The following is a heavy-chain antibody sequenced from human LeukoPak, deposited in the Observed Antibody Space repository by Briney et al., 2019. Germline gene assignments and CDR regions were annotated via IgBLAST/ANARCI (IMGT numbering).Heavy chain of an antibody. Sequence: SVKVSCKASGYTFTSYGISWVRQAPGQGLEWMGWISAYNGNTNYAQKLQGRVTMTTDTSTSTAYMELRGLRSDDTAVYYCARFYCSSTSCRFDYWGQGTLVTVSS. V-gene: IGHV1-18*01. CDR1: GYTFTSYG. CDR2: ISAYNGNT. CDR3: ARFYCSSTSCRFDY. D-gene: IGHD2-2*01. J-gene: IGHJ4*02.